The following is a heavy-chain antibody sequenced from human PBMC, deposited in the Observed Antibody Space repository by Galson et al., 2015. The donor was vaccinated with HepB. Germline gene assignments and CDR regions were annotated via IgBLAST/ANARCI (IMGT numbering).Heavy chain of an antibody. V-gene: IGHV1-2*06. J-gene: IGHJ4*02. CDR2: INPNSGGT. D-gene: IGHD3-10*01. CDR1: GYTFTGYY. Sequence: SVKVSCKASGYTFTGYYMHWVRQAPGQGLEWMGRINPNSGGTNYAQKFQGRVTMTRDTSISTAYMELSRLRSDDTAVYYCAREGYYGSGSLDYWGQGTLVTVSS. CDR3: AREGYYGSGSLDY.